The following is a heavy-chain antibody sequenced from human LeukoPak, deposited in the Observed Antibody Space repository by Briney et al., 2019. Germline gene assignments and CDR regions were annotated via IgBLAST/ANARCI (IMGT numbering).Heavy chain of an antibody. CDR1: GGTFSSFT. V-gene: IGHV1-69*02. J-gene: IGHJ4*02. D-gene: IGHD6-6*01. CDR3: ASHSSSKRYYFDD. CDR2: IIPILGIA. Sequence: SVKVSCKASGGTFSSFTISWVRQAPGQGLEWMGRIIPILGIANYAQKFQGRVTITADKSTSTAYMELSSLRSEDTAVYYCASHSSSKRYYFDDWGQGTLVTVSS.